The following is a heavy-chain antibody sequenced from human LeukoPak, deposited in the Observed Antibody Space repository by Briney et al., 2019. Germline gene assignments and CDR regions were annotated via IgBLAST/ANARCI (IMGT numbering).Heavy chain of an antibody. CDR1: GGSISSYY. CDR2: IYYSGST. D-gene: IGHD6-13*01. CDR3: ARLAAAGTGFDY. V-gene: IGHV4-59*08. Sequence: PSETLFLACSDSGGSISSYYWSWIRQPPGKGLEWIGYIYYSGSTNYNPSLKSRVTISVDTSKNQFSLKLSSVTAADTAVYYCARLAAAGTGFDYWGQGTLVTVSS. J-gene: IGHJ4*02.